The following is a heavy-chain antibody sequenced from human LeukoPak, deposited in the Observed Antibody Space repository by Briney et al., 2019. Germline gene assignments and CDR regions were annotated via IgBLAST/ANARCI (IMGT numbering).Heavy chain of an antibody. CDR2: IYYSGST. J-gene: IGHJ4*02. CDR1: GGSISSSSYY. V-gene: IGHV4-39*07. CDR3: ARFGRLGIQGVVDY. Sequence: SETLSLTCTVSGGSISSSSYYWGWIRQPPGKGLEWLGSIYYSGSTYYNPSLKSRVTISVDTSKNQFSLKLSSVTAADTAVYYCARFGRLGIQGVVDYWGQGTLVTVSS. D-gene: IGHD7-27*01.